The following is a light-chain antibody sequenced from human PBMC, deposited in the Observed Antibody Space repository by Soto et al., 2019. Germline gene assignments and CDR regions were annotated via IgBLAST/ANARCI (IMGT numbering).Light chain of an antibody. CDR2: AAS. J-gene: IGKJ1*01. Sequence: EIVLSQSPGTLSLSPGERATLSCRASQSVSSAYLAWYQHKPGQPPTLLIYAASSRVTGIPDRFSGSGSGTDLTLTISILEPEDFAVYYCQQYGSSSTWTFGPGTKVEIK. V-gene: IGKV3-20*01. CDR1: QSVSSAY. CDR3: QQYGSSSTWT.